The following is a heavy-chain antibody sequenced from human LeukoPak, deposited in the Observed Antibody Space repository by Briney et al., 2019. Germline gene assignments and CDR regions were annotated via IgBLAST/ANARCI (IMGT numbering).Heavy chain of an antibody. CDR3: ARVGDILTGYYRHWYFDL. CDR1: GYTLAELS. Sequence: ASVKVSCKVSGYTLAELSMHWVRQAPGKGLEWMGGFDPEDGETIYAQKFQGRVTITADESTSTAYMELSSLRSEDTAVYYCARVGDILTGYYRHWYFDLWGRGTLVTVSS. V-gene: IGHV1-24*01. D-gene: IGHD3-9*01. CDR2: FDPEDGET. J-gene: IGHJ2*01.